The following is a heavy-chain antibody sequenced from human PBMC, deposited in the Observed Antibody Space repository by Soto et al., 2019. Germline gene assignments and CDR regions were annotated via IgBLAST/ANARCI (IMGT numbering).Heavy chain of an antibody. Sequence: GGSLRLSCAASGYTFSGFYMSWIRQAPGKGLEWVSHISSSGTTIYYADSVKGRFTISRDNAKNSLYLDMNSLRPEDTAVYYCARARDGSGYILKYWGQGTRVTVSS. CDR1: GYTFSGFY. D-gene: IGHD3-10*01. CDR2: ISSSGTTI. J-gene: IGHJ4*02. CDR3: ARARDGSGYILKY. V-gene: IGHV3-11*01.